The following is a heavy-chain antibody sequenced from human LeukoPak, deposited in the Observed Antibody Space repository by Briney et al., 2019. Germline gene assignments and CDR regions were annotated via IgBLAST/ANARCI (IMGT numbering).Heavy chain of an antibody. CDR2: ISAYNGNT. CDR1: GYTFTSHG. D-gene: IGHD2-21*01. V-gene: IGHV1-18*01. J-gene: IGHJ6*02. CDR3: VESYSYYYGMDV. Sequence: ASVKVSCKASGYTFTSHGINWVRQAPGQGLEWMGWISAYNGNTNYAQKLQGRVTMTTDTSTSTAYMELRSLRSDDTAVYYCVESYSYYYGMDVWGQGTTVTVSS.